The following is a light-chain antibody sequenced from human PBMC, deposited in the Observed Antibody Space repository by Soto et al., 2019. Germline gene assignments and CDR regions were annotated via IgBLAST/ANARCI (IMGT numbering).Light chain of an antibody. J-gene: IGLJ3*02. CDR2: KST. CDR1: NIRSKN. V-gene: IGLV3-9*01. Sequence: SYELTQPLSVSVALGQTASITCGGDNIRSKNVHWYQQKPGQAPVLVIYKSTNRPSGIPERFFASNSGNTATLTITRAQAGDEADYYCQVWDSSSWVFGGGTKLTVL. CDR3: QVWDSSSWV.